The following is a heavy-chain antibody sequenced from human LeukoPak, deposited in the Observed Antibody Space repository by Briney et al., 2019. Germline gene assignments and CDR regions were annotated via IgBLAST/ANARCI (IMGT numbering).Heavy chain of an antibody. D-gene: IGHD3-10*01. CDR1: GFTFSSYN. Sequence: PGGSLRLSCAASGFTFSSYNMNWVRQAPGKGLVWVSRINSDGSSTSYADSVKGRFTISRDNAKNTLYLQMNSLRAEDTAVYYCATKRGSGSYLIDYWGQGTLVTVPS. CDR2: INSDGSST. V-gene: IGHV3-74*01. CDR3: ATKRGSGSYLIDY. J-gene: IGHJ4*02.